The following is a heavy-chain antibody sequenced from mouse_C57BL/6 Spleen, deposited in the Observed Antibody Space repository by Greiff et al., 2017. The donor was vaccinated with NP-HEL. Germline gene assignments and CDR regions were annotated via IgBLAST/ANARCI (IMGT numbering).Heavy chain of an antibody. D-gene: IGHD2-3*01. CDR2: ISDGGSYT. CDR3: ARDSGDGYYLDY. V-gene: IGHV5-4*01. CDR1: GFTFSSYA. J-gene: IGHJ2*01. Sequence: VQLQQSGGGLVKPGGSLKLSCAASGFTFSSYAMSWVRQTPEKRLEWVATISDGGSYTYYPDNVKGRFTISRDNAKNNLYLQMSHLKSEDTAMYYCARDSGDGYYLDYWGQGTTLTVSS.